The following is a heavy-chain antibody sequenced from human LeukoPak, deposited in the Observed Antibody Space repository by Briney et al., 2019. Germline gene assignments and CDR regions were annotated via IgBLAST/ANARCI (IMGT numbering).Heavy chain of an antibody. CDR2: IIPILGIT. J-gene: IGHJ4*02. V-gene: IGHV1-69*04. Sequence: SVKVSCKASGGTFSDYAVTWVRQAPGQGLEWMGRIIPILGITNYAQTFQGRVTITADKSASTVYMEVSSLRSEDTAVYYCARGFCYSSSCYNDFDYWGQGTLVTVSS. CDR1: GGTFSDYA. CDR3: ARGFCYSSSCYNDFDY. D-gene: IGHD2-2*02.